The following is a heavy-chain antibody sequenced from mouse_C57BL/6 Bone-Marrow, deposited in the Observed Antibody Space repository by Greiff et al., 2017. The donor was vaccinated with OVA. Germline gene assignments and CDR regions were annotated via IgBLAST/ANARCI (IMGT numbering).Heavy chain of an antibody. CDR1: GYAFSSSW. Sequence: LQESGPELVKPGASVKISCKASGYAFSSSWMNWVKQRPGKGLEWVGRIYPGDGDTNYNGKFKGKATLTADKSSSTAYMQLSSLTSEDSAVYFCARTIPYYGSSYWYFDVWGTGTTVTVSS. CDR2: IYPGDGDT. CDR3: ARTIPYYGSSYWYFDV. V-gene: IGHV1-82*01. J-gene: IGHJ1*03. D-gene: IGHD1-1*01.